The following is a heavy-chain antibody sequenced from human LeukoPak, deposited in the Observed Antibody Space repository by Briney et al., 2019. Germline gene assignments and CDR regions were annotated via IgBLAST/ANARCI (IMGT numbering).Heavy chain of an antibody. Sequence: GGSLRLSCAASGFTFSSFGMHWVRQAPGKGLEWVAVIWSDGNNKYYADSVKGRFTISRDNSKNALYLQMNSLRAEDTAVYYCARDMTYYYGMDVWGQGTTVTVSS. J-gene: IGHJ6*02. CDR2: IWSDGNNK. V-gene: IGHV3-33*01. D-gene: IGHD3-16*01. CDR1: GFTFSSFG. CDR3: ARDMTYYYGMDV.